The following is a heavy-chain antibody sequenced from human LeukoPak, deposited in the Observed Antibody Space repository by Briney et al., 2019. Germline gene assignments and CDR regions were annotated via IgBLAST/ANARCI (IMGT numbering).Heavy chain of an antibody. V-gene: IGHV4-39*01. CDR2: IYYSGST. CDR1: GGSICSSSYY. D-gene: IGHD3-22*01. CDR3: ARGDPGYYDSSGYYLRGDFGY. J-gene: IGHJ4*02. Sequence: PSETLSLTCTVSGGSICSSSYYWGWIRQPPGKGLEWIGSIYYSGSTYYNPSLKSRVTISVDTSKNQFSLKLSSVTAADTAVYYCARGDPGYYDSSGYYLRGDFGYWGQGTLVTVSS.